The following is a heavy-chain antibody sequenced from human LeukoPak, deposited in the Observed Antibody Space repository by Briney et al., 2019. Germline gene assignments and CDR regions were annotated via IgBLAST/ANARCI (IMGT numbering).Heavy chain of an antibody. V-gene: IGHV1-2*02. D-gene: IGHD3-10*01. CDR2: INPNSGGT. Sequence: ASVTVSCKASGYRFTGYYMHWVRQAPGQGLEWMGWINPNSGGTNYAQNFQGRVTMTRDTSVNTAYMEVSRLRSDDTAVYYCARDRRGYYDSGSYYPLIWGQGTLVTVSS. CDR1: GYRFTGYY. J-gene: IGHJ1*01. CDR3: ARDRRGYYDSGSYYPLI.